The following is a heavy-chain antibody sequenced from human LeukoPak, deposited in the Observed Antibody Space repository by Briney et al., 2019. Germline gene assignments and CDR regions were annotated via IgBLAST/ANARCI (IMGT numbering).Heavy chain of an antibody. CDR2: INHSGST. CDR1: GGPFSGYY. Sequence: TSETLSLTCAVYGGPFSGYYWSWIRQPPGKGLEWIGEINHSGSTNYNPSLKSRVTISVDTSKNQFSLKLSSVTAADTAVYYCARQAQWVLFAFDIWGQGTMVTVSS. J-gene: IGHJ3*02. V-gene: IGHV4-34*01. CDR3: ARQAQWVLFAFDI. D-gene: IGHD2-8*01.